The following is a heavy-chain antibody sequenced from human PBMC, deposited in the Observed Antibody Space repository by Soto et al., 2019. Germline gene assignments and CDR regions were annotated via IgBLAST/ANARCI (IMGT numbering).Heavy chain of an antibody. CDR2: IYWNDDK. D-gene: IGHD1-7*01. V-gene: IGHV2-5*01. CDR1: GFSLSTSGVG. Sequence: SGPTLVKPTQTLTLTCTFSGFSLSTSGVGVGWIRQPPGKALEWLALIYWNDDKRYSPSLKSRLTITKDTSKNQVVLTMTNMDPVDTATYYCAHRLGTTLNYYFDYWGQGTLVTVSS. CDR3: AHRLGTTLNYYFDY. J-gene: IGHJ4*02.